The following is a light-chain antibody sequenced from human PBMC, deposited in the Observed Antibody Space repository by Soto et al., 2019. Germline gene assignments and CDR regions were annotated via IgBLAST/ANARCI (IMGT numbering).Light chain of an antibody. V-gene: IGKV3-15*01. CDR3: QQYGSSPYT. CDR1: QSVSTN. CDR2: GAS. Sequence: DIVLTQSPATLSVSPGERATLSCRASQSVSTNLAWYQHKLGQAPRLLIYGASTRVTGIPARFSGSGSGTDFTLTISYLKSEDFAVYYCQQYGSSPYTFGQGTKLEIK. J-gene: IGKJ2*01.